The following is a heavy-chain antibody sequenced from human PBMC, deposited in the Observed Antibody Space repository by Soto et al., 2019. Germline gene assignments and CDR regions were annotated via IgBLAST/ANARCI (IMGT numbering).Heavy chain of an antibody. CDR3: ARTGLGREVAHFDY. CDR1: GASVSSIGYY. V-gene: IGHV4-61*08. Sequence: QVQLQESGPGLVKPSDTLSLTCTVSGASVSSIGYYWSWVRQPPGKGLEWLGYVSYRGSTNYNPSLKSRIAISLDTSKKQFSLSLSSVTAADTAVYYCARTGLGREVAHFDYWGQGTLVSVPS. CDR2: VSYRGST. D-gene: IGHD1-26*01. J-gene: IGHJ4*02.